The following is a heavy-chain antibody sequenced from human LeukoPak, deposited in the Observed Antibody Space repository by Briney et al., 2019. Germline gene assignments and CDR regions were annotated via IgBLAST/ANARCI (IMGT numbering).Heavy chain of an antibody. Sequence: PGGSLRLSCAASGFTFSSYAMHWVRQAPGKGLEWVAVISYDGSNKYYADSVKGRFTISRDNSKNTLYLQMNSLRAEDTAVYYCARSSRPAGASDYWGQGTLVTVSS. CDR1: GFTFSSYA. J-gene: IGHJ4*02. CDR3: ARSSRPAGASDY. D-gene: IGHD3-10*01. V-gene: IGHV3-30-3*01. CDR2: ISYDGSNK.